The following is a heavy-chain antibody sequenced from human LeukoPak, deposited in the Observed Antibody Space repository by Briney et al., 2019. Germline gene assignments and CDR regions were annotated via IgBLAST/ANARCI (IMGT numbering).Heavy chain of an antibody. V-gene: IGHV1-18*01. CDR3: ASLAVAGQFDY. D-gene: IGHD6-19*01. Sequence: ASVKVSCKASGYTFTSYGISWVRQAPGQGLEWMGWISAYNGNTNYAQKLQGRVTMTRDMSTSTVYMELSSLRSEDTAVYYCASLAVAGQFDYWGQGTLVTVSS. J-gene: IGHJ4*02. CDR2: ISAYNGNT. CDR1: GYTFTSYG.